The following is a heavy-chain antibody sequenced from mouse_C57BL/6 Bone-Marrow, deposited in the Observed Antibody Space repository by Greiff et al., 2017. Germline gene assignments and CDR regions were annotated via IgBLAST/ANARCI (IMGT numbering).Heavy chain of an antibody. V-gene: IGHV1-59*01. J-gene: IGHJ3*01. Sequence: QVQLKQPGAELVRPGTSVKLSCKASGYTFTSYWMHWVKQRPGQGLEWIGVIDPSDSYTNYNQKFKGKATLTVDTSSSTAYMQLSSLTSEDSAVYYCARAEEGVTTGNWFAYWGQGTLVTVSA. CDR1: GYTFTSYW. CDR2: IDPSDSYT. CDR3: ARAEEGVTTGNWFAY. D-gene: IGHD2-2*01.